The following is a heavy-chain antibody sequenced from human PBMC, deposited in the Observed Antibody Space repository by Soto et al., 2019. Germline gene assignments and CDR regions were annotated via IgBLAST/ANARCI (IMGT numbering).Heavy chain of an antibody. CDR2: ISYDGSNK. D-gene: IGHD3-3*01. V-gene: IGHV3-30-3*01. Sequence: QVQLVESGGGVVQPGRSLRLSCAASGFTFSSYAMHWVRQAPGKGLEWVAVISYDGSNKYYADSAKGRFTISRDNSKNTLYLQMNSLRAEDTAVYYCARDSRYDFWSGYYTKGYYYYGMDVWGQGTTVTVSS. CDR1: GFTFSSYA. CDR3: ARDSRYDFWSGYYTKGYYYYGMDV. J-gene: IGHJ6*02.